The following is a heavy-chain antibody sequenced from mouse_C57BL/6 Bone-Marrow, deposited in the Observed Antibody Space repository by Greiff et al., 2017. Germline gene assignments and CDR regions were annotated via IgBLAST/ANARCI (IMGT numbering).Heavy chain of an antibody. Sequence: QVQLQQPGAELVKPGASVKMSCKASGYTFTSYWITWVKQRPGQGLEWIGDIYPGSGSTNYNEKFKSKATLTVDTSSSTAYMQLSSLTSEDSAVYYCAREGFYYGSSYAMDYWGQGPSVTVSS. CDR1: GYTFTSYW. J-gene: IGHJ4*01. D-gene: IGHD1-1*01. CDR3: AREGFYYGSSYAMDY. V-gene: IGHV1-55*01. CDR2: IYPGSGST.